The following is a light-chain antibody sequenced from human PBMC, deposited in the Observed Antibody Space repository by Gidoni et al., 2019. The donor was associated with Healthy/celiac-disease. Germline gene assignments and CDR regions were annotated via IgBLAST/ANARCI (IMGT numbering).Light chain of an antibody. CDR3: QQRSNWPLT. Sequence: VLTQSPATLSLSPGERATLSCRASQSVSSYLAWYQQKPGQAPRLLIYDASNRATGIPARFSGSGSGTDFTLTISSLEPEDFAVYYCQQRSNWPLTFGGGTKVEIK. V-gene: IGKV3-11*01. J-gene: IGKJ4*01. CDR1: QSVSSY. CDR2: DAS.